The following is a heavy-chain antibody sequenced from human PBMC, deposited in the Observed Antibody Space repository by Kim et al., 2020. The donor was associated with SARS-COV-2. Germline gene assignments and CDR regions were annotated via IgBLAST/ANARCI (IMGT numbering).Heavy chain of an antibody. CDR1: GGTFSSYA. J-gene: IGHJ4*02. Sequence: SVKVSCKASGGTFSSYAISWVRQAPGQGLEWMGRIIPILGIANYAQKFQGRVTITADKSTSTAYMELSSLRSEDTAVYYCAWDGLGTGVNFDYWGQGTLVTVSS. V-gene: IGHV1-69*04. CDR3: AWDGLGTGVNFDY. CDR2: IIPILGIA. D-gene: IGHD3-10*01.